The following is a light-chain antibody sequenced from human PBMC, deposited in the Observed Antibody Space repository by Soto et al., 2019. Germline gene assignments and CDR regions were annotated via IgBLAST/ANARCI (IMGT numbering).Light chain of an antibody. V-gene: IGKV1-39*01. CDR3: QQSYSTLT. Sequence: DIQMTQSPSSLSASVGDRVTITCRASQSISSYLNWYQQKPGKAPKLLIYAASSLQRGVPSRFSGSGSGTDFPLTISSLQPEDFATYYCQQSYSTLTFGPGTKVDIK. J-gene: IGKJ3*01. CDR2: AAS. CDR1: QSISSY.